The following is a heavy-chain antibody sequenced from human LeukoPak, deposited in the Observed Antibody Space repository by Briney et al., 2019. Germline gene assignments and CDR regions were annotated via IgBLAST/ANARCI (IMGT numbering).Heavy chain of an antibody. D-gene: IGHD1-26*01. J-gene: IGHJ4*02. CDR3: ARARSLGIHYYFDY. CDR2: INPNSGGT. Sequence: GASVKVSCKASGYTFTGYYMHWVRQAHGQGHEWMGWINPNSGGTNYAQKFQGRVNITRDTSISTAYMQLSRLRSHDTAVYYCARARSLGIHYYFDYWGQGTLVTVSS. V-gene: IGHV1-2*02. CDR1: GYTFTGYY.